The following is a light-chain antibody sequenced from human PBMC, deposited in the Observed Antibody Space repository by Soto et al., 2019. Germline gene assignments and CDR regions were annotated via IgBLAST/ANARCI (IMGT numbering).Light chain of an antibody. Sequence: QSVLTQPPSVSGTPGQRVTISCSGSRSNIGSNSVNWYQQLPGTAPKLLIYSTNQRPSGVPDRVSGSKSDTSASLAINGLQSEDEADYYCAAWDDSLNGEVVFGGGTKLTVL. J-gene: IGLJ2*01. CDR3: AAWDDSLNGEVV. V-gene: IGLV1-44*01. CDR1: RSNIGSNS. CDR2: STN.